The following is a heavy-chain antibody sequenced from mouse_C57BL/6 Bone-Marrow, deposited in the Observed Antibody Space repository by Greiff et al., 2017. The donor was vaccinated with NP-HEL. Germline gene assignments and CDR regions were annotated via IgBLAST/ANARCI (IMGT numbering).Heavy chain of an antibody. CDR2: IYPGSGST. V-gene: IGHV1-55*01. Sequence: QVQLQQPGAELVKPGASVKMSCKASGYTFTSYWITWVKQRPGQGLEWIGDIYPGSGSTNYNEKFKSKATLTVDTSSSTAYMQLSSLTSEDSAVYYCARDIYYYGSSLAWFAYWGQGTLVTVSA. D-gene: IGHD1-1*01. J-gene: IGHJ3*01. CDR1: GYTFTSYW. CDR3: ARDIYYYGSSLAWFAY.